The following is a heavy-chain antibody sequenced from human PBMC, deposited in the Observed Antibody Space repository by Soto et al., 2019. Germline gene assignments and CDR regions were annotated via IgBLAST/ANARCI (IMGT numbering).Heavy chain of an antibody. D-gene: IGHD3-22*01. Sequence: GASVKVSCKASGYTFTSYYMHWVRQAPGQGLEWMGIINPSGGSTSYAQKFQGRVTMTRDTSTSTVYMELSSLRSEDTAVYYCARDDSSGYPWALFDYWGQGTLVTVSS. CDR3: ARDDSSGYPWALFDY. CDR2: INPSGGST. J-gene: IGHJ4*02. CDR1: GYTFTSYY. V-gene: IGHV1-46*01.